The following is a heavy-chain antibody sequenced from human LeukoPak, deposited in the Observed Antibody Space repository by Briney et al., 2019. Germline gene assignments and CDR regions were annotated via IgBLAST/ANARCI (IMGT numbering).Heavy chain of an antibody. CDR3: ARGRSGLAAAGTYDY. J-gene: IGHJ4*02. V-gene: IGHV1-8*01. D-gene: IGHD6-13*01. Sequence: ASGKVSCKASGYTFTSSDINWVRQAAGQGLEWMGWINPNSGRTGYAQKFQGRVTMTANTSISTAYMELSSLRFDDTAVYYCARGRSGLAAAGTYDYWGQGTLITVSS. CDR2: INPNSGRT. CDR1: GYTFTSSD.